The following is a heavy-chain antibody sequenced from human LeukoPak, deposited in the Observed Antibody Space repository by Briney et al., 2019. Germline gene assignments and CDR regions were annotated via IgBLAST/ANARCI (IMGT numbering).Heavy chain of an antibody. Sequence: GGSLRLSCAASGFTFNNYAMGWVRQAPGKGPEWVSTINHNGGRTYYADSLEGRFAISRDNSKNTLFLQMHSLRAEDTAVFYCAKADRVASAATLDYWGQGTLVTVSS. V-gene: IGHV3-23*01. CDR2: INHNGGRT. CDR1: GFTFNNYA. J-gene: IGHJ4*02. D-gene: IGHD2-15*01. CDR3: AKADRVASAATLDY.